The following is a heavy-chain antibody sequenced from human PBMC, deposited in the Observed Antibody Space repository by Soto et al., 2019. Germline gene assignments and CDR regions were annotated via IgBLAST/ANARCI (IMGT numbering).Heavy chain of an antibody. CDR2: INPNSGGT. J-gene: IGHJ6*02. CDR3: ARTKPLHDYDFLDV. V-gene: IGHV1-2*02. CDR1: GSTFTGYY. D-gene: IGHD3-3*01. Sequence: GASVKVSCKASGSTFTGYYMNWVRQAPGQGLEWMGWINPNSGGTNYAQKFQGRVTMTRDTSISTAYMELSRLRSDDTAVYYCARTKPLHDYDFLDVWGQGTTVTVSS.